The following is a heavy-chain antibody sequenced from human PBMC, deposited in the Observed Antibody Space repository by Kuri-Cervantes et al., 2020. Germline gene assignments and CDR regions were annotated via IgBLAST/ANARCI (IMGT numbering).Heavy chain of an antibody. Sequence: SETLSLTCTVSGGSISSGGYYWSWIRQHPGKGLEWVGYIYYSGSTYYNPSLKSRVTLSVDTTKEQFSLKLSSVTAADTAVYYCARQNQLVINAFEKWGQGTMVTVSS. J-gene: IGHJ3*02. V-gene: IGHV4-31*03. CDR2: IYYSGST. CDR1: GGSISSGGYY. D-gene: IGHD1-1*01. CDR3: ARQNQLVINAFEK.